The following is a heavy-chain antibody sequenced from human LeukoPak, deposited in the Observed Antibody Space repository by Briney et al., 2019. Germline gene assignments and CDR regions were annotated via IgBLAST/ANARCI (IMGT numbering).Heavy chain of an antibody. D-gene: IGHD3-22*01. CDR2: INEDGSTT. V-gene: IGHV3-74*01. CDR1: GFIFSSNW. Sequence: GGSLRLSCAASGFIFSSNWMHWVRQAPGKGLVWVSRINEDGSTTNHADSVKGRFTISRDNAKNTLYMQMNSLRAEDTAVYYCARAYRGYYDSSGYYFGYWGQGTLVTVSS. CDR3: ARAYRGYYDSSGYYFGY. J-gene: IGHJ4*02.